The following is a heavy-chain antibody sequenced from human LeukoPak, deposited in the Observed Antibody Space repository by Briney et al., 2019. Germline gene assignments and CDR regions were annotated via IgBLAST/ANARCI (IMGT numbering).Heavy chain of an antibody. Sequence: SQTLSLTCTVSGGSISSGSYYWSWIRQPAGKGLEWIGRIYTSGSTNYNPSLKSRVTISVDTSKNQFSLKLSSVTAADTAVYYCARDGDSSGYYPFDPWGQGTLVTVSS. V-gene: IGHV4-61*02. J-gene: IGHJ5*02. CDR2: IYTSGST. CDR1: GGSISSGSYY. D-gene: IGHD3-22*01. CDR3: ARDGDSSGYYPFDP.